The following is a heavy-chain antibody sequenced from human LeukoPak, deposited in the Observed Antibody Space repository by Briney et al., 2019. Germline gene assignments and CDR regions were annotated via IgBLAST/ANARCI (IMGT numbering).Heavy chain of an antibody. CDR1: GYTFTGYY. D-gene: IGHD6-19*01. V-gene: IGHV1-18*04. CDR2: ISAYNGNT. J-gene: IGHJ4*02. Sequence: GASVKVSCKASGYTFTGYYMHCVRQAPGQGLEWMGWISAYNGNTNYAQKLQGRVTMTTDTSTSTAYMELRSLRSDDTAVYYCARISYSSGWYYLAPEDYWGQGTLVTVSS. CDR3: ARISYSSGWYYLAPEDY.